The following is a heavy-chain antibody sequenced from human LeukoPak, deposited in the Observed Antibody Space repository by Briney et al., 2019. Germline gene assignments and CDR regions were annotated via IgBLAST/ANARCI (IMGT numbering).Heavy chain of an antibody. CDR2: IYYSGST. Sequence: PETLSLTCTVSGDSISSYYWSWIRQPPGKGLEWIGYIYYSGSTNYNPSLKSRVTISVDTSKNQFSLKLSSVTAADTAVYYCAREIDPTVAGTGFDYWGQGTLVTVSS. CDR1: GDSISSYY. CDR3: AREIDPTVAGTGFDY. D-gene: IGHD6-19*01. V-gene: IGHV4-59*08. J-gene: IGHJ4*02.